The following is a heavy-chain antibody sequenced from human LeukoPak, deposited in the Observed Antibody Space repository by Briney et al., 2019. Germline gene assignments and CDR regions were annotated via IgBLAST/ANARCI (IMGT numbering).Heavy chain of an antibody. CDR3: ARGYYYYGMDV. CDR1: GFTFSSYW. J-gene: IGHJ6*02. V-gene: IGHV3-7*01. CDR2: IKQDGSEK. Sequence: GGSLRLSCAASGFTFSSYWMTWVRQAPGEGLEWVANIKQDGSEKKYVDSVKGRFTISRDNARNSLYLQMNSLRAEDTAVYYRARGYYYYGMDVWGQGTTVTVSS.